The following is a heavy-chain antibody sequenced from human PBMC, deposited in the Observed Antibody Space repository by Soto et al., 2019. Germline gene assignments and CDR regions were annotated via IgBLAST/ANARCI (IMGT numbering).Heavy chain of an antibody. D-gene: IGHD3-16*01. CDR2: ISGSGGST. CDR1: GFTFSSYA. Sequence: EVQLLESGGGLVQPGGSLRLSCAASGFTFSSYAMSWVRQAPGEGLEWVSTISGSGGSTYYADSVKGRFTISRDNSKDTLYPQMNSLRADDTAVYYCAKDRDPGIPAYDYWGQGTLVTVSS. CDR3: AKDRDPGIPAYDY. J-gene: IGHJ4*02. V-gene: IGHV3-23*01.